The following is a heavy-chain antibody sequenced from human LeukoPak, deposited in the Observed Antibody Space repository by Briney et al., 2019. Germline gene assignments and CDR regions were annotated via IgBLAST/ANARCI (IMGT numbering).Heavy chain of an antibody. CDR2: INHSGST. CDR3: GRLPLHYGMDV. V-gene: IGHV4-34*01. Sequence: SETLSLTCAVYGGSFSGYYWSWIRQPPGKGLEWIGEINHSGSTNYNPSLKSRVTISVDTSKNQFSLKLSSVTAADTAVYYCGRLPLHYGMDVWGQGTTVTVSS. CDR1: GGSFSGYY. J-gene: IGHJ6*02.